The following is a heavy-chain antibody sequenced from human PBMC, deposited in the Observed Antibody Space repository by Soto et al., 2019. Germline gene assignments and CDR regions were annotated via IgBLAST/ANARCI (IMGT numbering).Heavy chain of an antibody. Sequence: SGPTLVNPTQTLTLTCTFSGFSLSTSGVGVGWIRQPPGKALEWPGIIYWDDDKRYSPSLKNRVTITKDTSKNQLVLTMTNMDPVDTATYYCAHLPWKQLWPRAPVVYWGQGTPVTVSS. V-gene: IGHV2-5*02. CDR2: IYWDDDK. CDR1: GFSLSTSGVG. CDR3: AHLPWKQLWPRAPVVY. D-gene: IGHD5-18*01. J-gene: IGHJ4*02.